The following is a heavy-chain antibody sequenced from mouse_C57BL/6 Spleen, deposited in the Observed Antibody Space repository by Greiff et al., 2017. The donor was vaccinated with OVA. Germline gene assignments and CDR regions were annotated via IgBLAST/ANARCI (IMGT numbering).Heavy chain of an antibody. CDR3: ARKPPYYYYGTMDY. D-gene: IGHD1-1*01. V-gene: IGHV2-2*01. CDR1: GFSFTSYG. J-gene: IGHJ4*01. Sequence: VKLVESGPGLVQPSQSLSITCTVSGFSFTSYGVHWVRQSPGKGLEWLGVIWSGGSTDDNAAFISTLSISKDNSKSQVFFKMNTQQADDTAIYYCARKPPYYYYGTMDYWGQGTSVTVSS. CDR2: IWSGGST.